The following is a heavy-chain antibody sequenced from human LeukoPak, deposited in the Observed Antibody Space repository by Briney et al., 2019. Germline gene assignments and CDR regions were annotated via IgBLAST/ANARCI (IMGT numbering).Heavy chain of an antibody. D-gene: IGHD1-14*01. CDR1: AFTFSSYA. CDR3: AKGSGINHYHWIDP. J-gene: IGHJ5*02. V-gene: IGHV3-23*01. CDR2: ISGGGGST. Sequence: PGGSLRLSCAASAFTFSSYAMNWVRQAPGKGLEWVSGISGGGGSTYYAASVKGRFTISRDNSKNTLYLQMDSLRAEDTALYYCAKGSGINHYHWIDPWGQGTLVTVSS.